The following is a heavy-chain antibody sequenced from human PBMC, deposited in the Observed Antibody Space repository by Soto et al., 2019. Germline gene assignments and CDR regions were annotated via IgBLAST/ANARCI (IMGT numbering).Heavy chain of an antibody. V-gene: IGHV1-69*13. Sequence: SVKVSCKASGGTFRSNAISWVRQAPGQGLEWMGGIIPIFGTANYAQKFQGRVTITADESTSTGYMDLSSLTSEDTAVYYCARADESLGPVYYFDSWGQGTLVTVS. CDR3: ARADESLGPVYYFDS. D-gene: IGHD1-26*01. CDR1: GGTFRSNA. CDR2: IIPIFGTA. J-gene: IGHJ4*02.